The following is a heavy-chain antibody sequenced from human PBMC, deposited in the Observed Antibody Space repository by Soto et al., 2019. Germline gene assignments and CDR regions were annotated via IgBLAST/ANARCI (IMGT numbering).Heavy chain of an antibody. CDR3: ARDKGDSSWYYYDYGRDV. CDR2: IIPIFGTA. CDR1: GGTFSSYA. J-gene: IGHJ6*02. Sequence: QVQLVQSGAEVKKPGSSVKVSCKASGGTFSSYAISWVRQAPGQGLEWMGGIIPIFGTANYAQKFQGRVTITADESTSTAYMELSSLRAEDTAVYYCARDKGDSSWYYYDYGRDVWGQGTTVTVSS. D-gene: IGHD6-13*01. V-gene: IGHV1-69*01.